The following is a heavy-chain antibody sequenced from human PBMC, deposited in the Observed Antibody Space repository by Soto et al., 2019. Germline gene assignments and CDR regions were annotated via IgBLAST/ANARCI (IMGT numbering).Heavy chain of an antibody. CDR1: GGTFSSYT. V-gene: IGHV1-69*02. D-gene: IGHD3-16*01. CDR2: IIPILGIA. Sequence: SVKVSCKASGGTFSSYTISWVRQAPGQGLEWMGRIIPILGIANYAQKFQGRVTITADKSTSTAYMELSSLRSEDTAVYYCARGGGGGPLYYYYYMDVWGKGTTVTVSS. J-gene: IGHJ6*03. CDR3: ARGGGGGPLYYYYYMDV.